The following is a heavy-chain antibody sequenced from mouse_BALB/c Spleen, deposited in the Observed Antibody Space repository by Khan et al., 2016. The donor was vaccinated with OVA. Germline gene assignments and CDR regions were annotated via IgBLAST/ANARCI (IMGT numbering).Heavy chain of an antibody. Sequence: EVQLQESGPELVQPGASVKISCKASGYSFTGYFMNWVMQSHGKSLEWIGRINPHIGETLYNQKFKDKATLTVDESSSTAHMELRSLASEDSAVYYCARKNGSDFDYWGQGTTLTGSS. D-gene: IGHD1-1*01. CDR1: GYSFTGYF. CDR2: INPHIGET. CDR3: ARKNGSDFDY. V-gene: IGHV1-20*02. J-gene: IGHJ2*01.